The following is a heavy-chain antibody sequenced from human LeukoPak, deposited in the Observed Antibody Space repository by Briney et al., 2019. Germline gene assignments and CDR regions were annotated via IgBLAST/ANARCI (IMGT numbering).Heavy chain of an antibody. CDR3: ARDLPIYYDSSGPLDY. CDR1: GYTFTSYG. Sequence: VASVKVSCKASGYTFTSYGISWVRQAPGQGLEWMGWISAYNGNTNYAQKLQGRVTMTTDTSTSTVYMELSSLRSEDTAVYYCARDLPIYYDSSGPLDYWGQGTLVTVSS. CDR2: ISAYNGNT. V-gene: IGHV1-18*01. J-gene: IGHJ4*02. D-gene: IGHD3-22*01.